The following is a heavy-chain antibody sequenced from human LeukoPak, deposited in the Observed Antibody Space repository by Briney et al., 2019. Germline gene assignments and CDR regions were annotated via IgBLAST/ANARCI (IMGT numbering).Heavy chain of an antibody. V-gene: IGHV3-48*03. CDR2: ISSSGSTI. J-gene: IGHJ6*03. CDR3: ARGPEYYYYYYMDV. Sequence: GGSLRLSCAASGFTFSSYEMNWVRQAPGKGLEWVSYISSSGSTIYYADSVKGRFTISKDNAKNSLYLQMNSLRAEDTAVYYCARGPEYYYYYYMDVWGKGTTVTISS. CDR1: GFTFSSYE.